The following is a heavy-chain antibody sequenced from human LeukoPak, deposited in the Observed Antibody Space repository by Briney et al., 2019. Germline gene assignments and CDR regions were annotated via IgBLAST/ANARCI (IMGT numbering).Heavy chain of an antibody. D-gene: IGHD3-10*01. J-gene: IGHJ4*02. CDR2: ISAYNGNT. CDR3: ARVDRALDYGDY. CDR1: GYTFTSYG. Sequence: ASVTVSCTASGYTFTSYGISWVRQAPGQGLEWMGWISAYNGNTNYAQKLQGRVTMTTDTSTSTAYMELRSLRSDDTAVYYCARVDRALDYGDYWGQGTLVTVSS. V-gene: IGHV1-18*01.